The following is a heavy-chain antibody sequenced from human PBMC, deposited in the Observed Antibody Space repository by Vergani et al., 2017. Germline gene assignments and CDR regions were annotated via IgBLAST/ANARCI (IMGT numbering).Heavy chain of an antibody. V-gene: IGHV3-15*01. D-gene: IGHD3-22*01. Sequence: EVQLVESGGGLVKPGGSLRLSCAASGFTFSNAWTSWVRQAPGKGLEWVGRIKSKTDGGTTDYAAPVKGRFTISRDDSKNTLYLQMNSLQTEDTAVCYCTTDSYYYDSSGYYPPGYWGQGTLVTVSS. J-gene: IGHJ4*02. CDR3: TTDSYYYDSSGYYPPGY. CDR2: IKSKTDGGTT. CDR1: GFTFSNAW.